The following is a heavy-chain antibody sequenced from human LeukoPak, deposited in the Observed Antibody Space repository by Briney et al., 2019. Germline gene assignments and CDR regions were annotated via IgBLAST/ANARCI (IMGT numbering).Heavy chain of an antibody. CDR3: ARGNSGYDYAFDI. V-gene: IGHV4-59*01. J-gene: IGHJ3*02. D-gene: IGHD5-12*01. Sequence: SETLSLTCTVSGGSISSYHWSWIRQPPGKGLQWIGFIYSSGSTNYNPSLKSRVTISLDTSKNQFSLRVSSVTSADTAVYYCARGNSGYDYAFDIWGQGTMVTVSS. CDR1: GGSISSYH. CDR2: IYSSGST.